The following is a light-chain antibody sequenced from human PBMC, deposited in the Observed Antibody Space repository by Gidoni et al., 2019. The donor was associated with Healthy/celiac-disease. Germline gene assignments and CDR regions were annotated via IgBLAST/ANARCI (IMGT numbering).Light chain of an antibody. CDR2: GAS. CDR1: QSVSSN. Sequence: EIVMTQSPATLSVSPGERATLSCRASQSVSSNLAWYKQKPGQAPRLLIYGASTRATGIPARFSGSGSGTEFTLTISSRQSEDLAVYYCQQYNNWPPWTFGQGTKVEIK. V-gene: IGKV3-15*01. J-gene: IGKJ1*01. CDR3: QQYNNWPPWT.